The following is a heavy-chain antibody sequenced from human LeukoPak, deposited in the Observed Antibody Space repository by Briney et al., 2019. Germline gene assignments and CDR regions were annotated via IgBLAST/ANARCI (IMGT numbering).Heavy chain of an antibody. CDR3: ARRWVTTGTDY. CDR2: INHSGST. CDR1: GGSFSGYY. Sequence: PSETLSLTCAVYGGSFSGYYWSWIRQPPGNGLEWIGEINHSGSTNYNPSLKSRVTISVDTSKNQFSLKLSSVTAADTAVYYCARRWVTTGTDYWGQGTLVTVSS. J-gene: IGHJ4*02. V-gene: IGHV4-34*01. D-gene: IGHD4-11*01.